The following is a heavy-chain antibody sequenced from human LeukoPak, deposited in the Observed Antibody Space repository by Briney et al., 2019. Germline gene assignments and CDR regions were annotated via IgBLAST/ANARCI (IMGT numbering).Heavy chain of an antibody. D-gene: IGHD2-21*01. CDR2: IFTSGRT. J-gene: IGHJ5*02. Sequence: SETLSLTCTVSGGSISSYCWSWVRQSPGKGLEWIGYIFTSGRTDYNPSLKSRVTISVETSKNQLSMELRFLTAADTAVYYCATSHDVKTAPYDLWGQGTLVTVSS. V-gene: IGHV4-4*09. CDR3: ATSHDVKTAPYDL. CDR1: GGSISSYC.